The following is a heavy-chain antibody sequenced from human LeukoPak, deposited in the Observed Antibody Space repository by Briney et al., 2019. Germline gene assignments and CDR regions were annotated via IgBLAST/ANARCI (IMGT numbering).Heavy chain of an antibody. J-gene: IGHJ4*02. V-gene: IGHV3-21*01. CDR1: GFTFSSYS. CDR3: ASSGIAAPDY. Sequence: GGSLRLSCAASGFTFSSYSMNWVRQAPGKGLEWGSSIRSSSSYIYYADSVKGRFTISRDNAKNSLYLQMNSLRAEGTAVYYCASSGIAAPDYWGQGTLVTVSS. CDR2: IRSSSSYI. D-gene: IGHD6-13*01.